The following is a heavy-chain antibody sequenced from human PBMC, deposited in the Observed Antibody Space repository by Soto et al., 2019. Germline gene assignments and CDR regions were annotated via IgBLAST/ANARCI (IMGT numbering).Heavy chain of an antibody. Sequence: ASVKVSCKASGYTFTGYYMHWVRQAPGQGLEWMGWINPNSGGTNYAQKFQGWVTMTRDTSISTAYMELSRLRSDDTAVYYCARSGDYGLYAFDIWGQGTMXTVSS. CDR1: GYTFTGYY. CDR2: INPNSGGT. D-gene: IGHD4-17*01. V-gene: IGHV1-2*04. J-gene: IGHJ3*02. CDR3: ARSGDYGLYAFDI.